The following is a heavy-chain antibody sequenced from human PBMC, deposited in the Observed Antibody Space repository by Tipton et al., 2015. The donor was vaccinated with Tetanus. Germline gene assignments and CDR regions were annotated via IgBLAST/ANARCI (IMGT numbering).Heavy chain of an antibody. CDR3: ARSLRSSRRELLCDI. Sequence: QLVQSGPEVKKPGASVKVSCKASGYTFTGYYMHWVRQAPGQGLEWMGWINPNSGGTNYAQKFQGRVTMTRDTSISTAYMELSRLRSDDTAVYYCARSLRSSRRELLCDIWGQGTMVTVSS. CDR1: GYTFTGYY. J-gene: IGHJ3*02. CDR2: INPNSGGT. V-gene: IGHV1-2*02. D-gene: IGHD1-26*01.